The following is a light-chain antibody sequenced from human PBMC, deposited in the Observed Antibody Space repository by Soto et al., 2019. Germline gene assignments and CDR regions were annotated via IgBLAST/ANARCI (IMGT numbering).Light chain of an antibody. J-gene: IGLJ2*01. CDR1: SNNVGGYNY. CDR2: DVT. V-gene: IGLV2-11*01. CDR3: CSYAGTYTWI. Sequence: QSALTQPRSVSGSPGQSVTISCTGASNNVGGYNYVSWYQHHPGKVPQLIIYDVTKRPSGVPDRFSGSKSGNTASLMISGLQVEDEADYYCCSYAGTYTWIFGGGTKLTVL.